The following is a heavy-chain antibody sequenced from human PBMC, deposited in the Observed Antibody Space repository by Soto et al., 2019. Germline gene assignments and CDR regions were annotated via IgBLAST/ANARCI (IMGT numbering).Heavy chain of an antibody. CDR3: ASLNGYCVSTNCHGCYGMDV. Sequence: QLQLQESGPGLVKPSETLSLTCTVSGGSVSSNSYSWGWIRQSPGKGLEWIGTIYSSENTYYNPSFVSRVTISVYTSKNQFSLRLTSVTAADTRVYYCASLNGYCVSTNCHGCYGMDVWGQGTAVTVSS. CDR1: GGSVSSNSYS. V-gene: IGHV4-39*01. CDR2: IYSSENT. D-gene: IGHD2-2*03. J-gene: IGHJ6*02.